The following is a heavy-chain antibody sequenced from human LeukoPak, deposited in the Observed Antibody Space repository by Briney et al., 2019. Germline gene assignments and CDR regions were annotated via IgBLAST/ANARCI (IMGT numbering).Heavy chain of an antibody. D-gene: IGHD2-8*01. CDR1: GYTFTSYD. CDR2: MNPNSGNT. J-gene: IGHJ6*03. Sequence: ASVKVSCRASGYTFTSYDINWVRQATGQGLEWMGWMNPNSGNTGYAQKFQGRVTITRNTSISTAYMELSSLRSEDTAVYDCAREGCTNGVCYPYYYYYMDVWGKGTTVTVSS. CDR3: AREGCTNGVCYPYYYYYMDV. V-gene: IGHV1-8*03.